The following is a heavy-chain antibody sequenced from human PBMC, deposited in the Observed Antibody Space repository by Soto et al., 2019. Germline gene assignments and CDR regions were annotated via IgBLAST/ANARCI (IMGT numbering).Heavy chain of an antibody. J-gene: IGHJ6*02. CDR1: GFIFSSYG. D-gene: IGHD2-15*01. CDR2: ISYDGRNK. V-gene: IGHV3-30*18. CDR3: AKVATVAVGATGRNYGMDV. Sequence: VQLVESGGGVVQPGMSLRLSCAGSGFIFSSYGMHWVRQAPGKGLEWLAVISYDGRNKYYAETVKGRVTISRDNSRNTVDLQMNSLRAEDTAVYFCAKVATVAVGATGRNYGMDVWGQGTTVTVSS.